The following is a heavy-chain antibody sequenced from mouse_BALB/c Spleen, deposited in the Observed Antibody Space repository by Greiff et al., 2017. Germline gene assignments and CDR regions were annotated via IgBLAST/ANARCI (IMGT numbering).Heavy chain of an antibody. D-gene: IGHD2-3*01. J-gene: IGHJ3*01. CDR3: ARAPDGYYPSWFAY. CDR1: GYSITSGYY. Sequence: EVKLMESGPGLVKPSQSLSLTCSVTGYSITSGYYWNWIRQFPGNKLEWMGYISYDGSNNYNPSLKNRISITRDTSKNQFFLKLNSVTTEDTATYYCARAPDGYYPSWFAYWGQGTLVTVSA. CDR2: ISYDGSN. V-gene: IGHV3-6*02.